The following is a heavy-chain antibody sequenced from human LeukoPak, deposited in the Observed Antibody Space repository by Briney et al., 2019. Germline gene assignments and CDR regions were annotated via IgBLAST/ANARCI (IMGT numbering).Heavy chain of an antibody. CDR1: GYTFTSYG. J-gene: IGHJ5*02. CDR3: AREGDGDYEGWFDP. Sequence: ASVKVSCKASGYTFTSYGISWVRQAPGQGLEWMGWISAYNGNTNYAQKLQGRVAMTTDTSTSTAYMELRSLRSDDTAVYYCAREGDGDYEGWFDPWGQGTLVTVSP. D-gene: IGHD4-17*01. CDR2: ISAYNGNT. V-gene: IGHV1-18*01.